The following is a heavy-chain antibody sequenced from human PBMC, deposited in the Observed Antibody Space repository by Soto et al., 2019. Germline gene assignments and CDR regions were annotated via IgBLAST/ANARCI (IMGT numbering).Heavy chain of an antibody. Sequence: QVQLVESGGGVVQPGGSLRLSCTASGFTFTTFGIHWVRQAPGKGLEWVALISYDGHNKYYSDSVKGRFTISRDNYKNTRTLQMSSLRAEDTAVYYCAKVLQADGEYYYYYYCRDVWGQGTTVSVSS. CDR1: GFTFTTFG. J-gene: IGHJ6*02. CDR3: AKVLQADGEYYYYYYCRDV. CDR2: ISYDGHNK. V-gene: IGHV3-30*18.